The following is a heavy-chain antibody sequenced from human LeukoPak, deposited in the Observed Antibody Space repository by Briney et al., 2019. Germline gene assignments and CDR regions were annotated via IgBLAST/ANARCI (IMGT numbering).Heavy chain of an antibody. CDR3: AKDEYSSPHGAFDI. V-gene: IGHV3-53*05. J-gene: IGHJ3*02. Sequence: GGSLRLSCAVSGFTVSNNYMSWVRQTPGKGLEWVSVIYSGGSTYYADSVKGRFIVSRDNAKNSLYLQMNSLRVEDMAFYYCAKDEYSSPHGAFDIWGQGTMVTVSS. D-gene: IGHD6-13*01. CDR1: GFTVSNNY. CDR2: IYSGGST.